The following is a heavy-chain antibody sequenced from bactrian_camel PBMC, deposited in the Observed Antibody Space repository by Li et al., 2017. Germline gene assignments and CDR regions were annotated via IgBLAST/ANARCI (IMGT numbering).Heavy chain of an antibody. V-gene: IGHV3S53*01. CDR2: VDSTGNA. J-gene: IGHJ6*01. CDR3: AGSWDVSAREALGNIARPEFGY. D-gene: IGHD2*01. Sequence: HVQLVESGGGTVVPGGSLNLSCTAHGYTYRTPCMGWFRQAPGKEREGVATVDSTGNASYAESVKGRFTIIMNNAQNTVWLQMNSLLPEDTAVYYCAGSWDVSAREALGNIARPEFGYWGDGTQVTVS. CDR1: GYTYRTPC.